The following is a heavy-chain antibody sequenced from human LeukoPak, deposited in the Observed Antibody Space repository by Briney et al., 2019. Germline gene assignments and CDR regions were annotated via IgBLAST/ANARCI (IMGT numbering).Heavy chain of an antibody. Sequence: GGSLRLSCAASGFTFSTYNMNWVRQAPGKRLEWVSSITSSSSYAFYADSVKGRFTISRDNAKSSLYLQMNNLRAEDTAVYYCARDPYSGHYGNDYYYYMDVWGKGTTVTISS. CDR1: GFTFSTYN. V-gene: IGHV3-21*01. CDR2: ITSSSSYA. D-gene: IGHD5-12*01. J-gene: IGHJ6*03. CDR3: ARDPYSGHYGNDYYYYMDV.